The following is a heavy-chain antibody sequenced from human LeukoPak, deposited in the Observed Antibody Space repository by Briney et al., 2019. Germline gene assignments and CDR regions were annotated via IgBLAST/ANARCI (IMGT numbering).Heavy chain of an antibody. CDR2: ISGSGDNI. D-gene: IGHD6-19*01. CDR1: GFTFSSYA. CDR3: AKDVVTGTFIRY. V-gene: IGHV3-23*01. Sequence: SGGSLRLSCAASGFTFSSYAMTWVRRAPGKGLEWVSSISGSGDNIYYADSVKGRFTISRDNSKNTLYLQMNSLRAEDTAVYYCAKDVVTGTFIRYWGQGTLVAVSS. J-gene: IGHJ4*02.